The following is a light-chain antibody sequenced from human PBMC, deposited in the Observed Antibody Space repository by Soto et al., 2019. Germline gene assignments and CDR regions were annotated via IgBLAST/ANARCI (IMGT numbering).Light chain of an antibody. V-gene: IGLV1-40*01. CDR2: GNS. Sequence: QSVLTQPPSVSGAPGQRVTISCTGSSSNIGAGYDVHWYQQLPRTAPKLLIYGNSNRPSGVPDRFSGSKSGTSASLAITGLQDEDEADYYCQSYDSSLSVYVFGTGTKVTVL. J-gene: IGLJ1*01. CDR3: QSYDSSLSVYV. CDR1: SSNIGAGYD.